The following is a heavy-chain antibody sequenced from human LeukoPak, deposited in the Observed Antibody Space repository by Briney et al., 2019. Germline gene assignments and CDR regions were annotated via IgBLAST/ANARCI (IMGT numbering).Heavy chain of an antibody. D-gene: IGHD5-24*01. V-gene: IGHV1-46*01. J-gene: IGHJ4*02. CDR2: INPRGGST. CDR3: ARWGRDGYNLYGPFDY. Sequence: GASVKVSCKASGYTFTSYYMHWVRQAPGQGLEWMGTINPRGGSTSYALKFQGRVTMTRDMSTSTVYMELSSLRSEDTAVYYCARWGRDGYNLYGPFDYWGQGTLVTVSS. CDR1: GYTFTSYY.